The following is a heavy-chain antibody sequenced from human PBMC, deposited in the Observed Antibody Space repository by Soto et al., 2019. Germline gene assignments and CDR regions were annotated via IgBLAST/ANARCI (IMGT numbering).Heavy chain of an antibody. V-gene: IGHV3-23*01. D-gene: IGHD3-10*01. CDR3: AKDRRYYGSGSYPLIDY. CDR1: GFTFSSYA. J-gene: IGHJ4*02. CDR2: ISGSGGST. Sequence: PGGSLRLSCAASGFTFSSYAMSWVRQAPGKGLEWVSAISGSGGSTYYADSVKGRFTISRDNSKNSLYLQMNSLRAEDTAVYYCAKDRRYYGSGSYPLIDYWGQGTLVTVSS.